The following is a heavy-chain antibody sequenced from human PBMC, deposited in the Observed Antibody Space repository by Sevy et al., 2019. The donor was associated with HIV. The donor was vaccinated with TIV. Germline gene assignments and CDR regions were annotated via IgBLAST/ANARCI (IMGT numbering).Heavy chain of an antibody. CDR2: ISRSGSNT. CDR3: AKVDVVVPVADYGLDV. Sequence: GGSLRLSCAASGFTFSNYAMSWVRQAPGKGLEWVSSISRSGSNTDYVDSVKGRFTISRDNSMNTLYLQMNSLRAEDTAAYYCAKVDVVVPVADYGLDVWGQGTTVTVSS. D-gene: IGHD2-2*01. V-gene: IGHV3-23*01. J-gene: IGHJ6*02. CDR1: GFTFSNYA.